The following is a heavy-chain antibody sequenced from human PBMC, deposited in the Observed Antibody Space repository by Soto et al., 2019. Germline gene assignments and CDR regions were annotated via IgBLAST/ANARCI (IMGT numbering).Heavy chain of an antibody. CDR3: ARGGHAPLYDFWSGYGINNWFDP. J-gene: IGHJ5*02. CDR2: INPNSGGT. V-gene: IGHV1-2*04. D-gene: IGHD3-3*01. CDR1: GYTFTGYY. Sequence: QVQLVQSGAEVKKPGASVKVSCKASGYTFTGYYMHWVRQAPGQGLEWMGWINPNSGGTNYAQKFQGWVTMTRDTSISTAYMELSRLRSDDTAVYYCARGGHAPLYDFWSGYGINNWFDPWGQGTLVTVSS.